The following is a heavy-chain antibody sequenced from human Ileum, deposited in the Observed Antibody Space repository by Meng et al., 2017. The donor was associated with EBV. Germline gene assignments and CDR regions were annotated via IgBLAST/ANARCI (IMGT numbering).Heavy chain of an antibody. CDR2: HSGST. V-gene: IGHV4-30-4*01. CDR1: GVPISSGYFH. Sequence: QVQLQESGPGLVKPSQTLSLTCAVSGVPISSGYFHWSWIRQPPGKGLEWIGHSGSTSYNPSLRSRVTISVGTSKNQFSLKVDSATAGDTAVYYCVSYAVGAGGIGYWGQGILVTVSS. D-gene: IGHD1-26*01. J-gene: IGHJ4*02. CDR3: VSYAVGAGGIGY.